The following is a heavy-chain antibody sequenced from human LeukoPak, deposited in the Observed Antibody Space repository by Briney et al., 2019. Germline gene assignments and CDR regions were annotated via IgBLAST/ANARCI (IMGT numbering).Heavy chain of an antibody. J-gene: IGHJ6*03. Sequence: GVSVKVSCKASGYTFTSYDINWVRQATGQGLEWMGWMNPNSGNTGYAQKFQGRVTMTRNTSISTAYRELSSLRSEDTAVYYCARGYSGSYWVNYYYYYYMDVWGKGTTVTVSS. CDR3: ARGYSGSYWVNYYYYYYMDV. CDR1: GYTFTSYD. D-gene: IGHD1-26*01. V-gene: IGHV1-8*01. CDR2: MNPNSGNT.